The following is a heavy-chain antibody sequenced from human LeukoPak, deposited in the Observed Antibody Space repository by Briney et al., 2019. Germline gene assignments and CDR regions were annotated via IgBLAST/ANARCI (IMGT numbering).Heavy chain of an antibody. D-gene: IGHD3-10*01. Sequence: PSETLSLTCTVSSGSITTSYWDWLRQPPGQGLEWIGYIDFSESTIFNPAVESRVTISRDTSKNQFFLQLTSLTAADTAVYHCARGSGFHPDWGQGSQFAVSP. CDR2: IDFSEST. V-gene: IGHV4-59*01. J-gene: IGHJ1*01. CDR1: SGSITTSY. CDR3: ARGSGFHPD.